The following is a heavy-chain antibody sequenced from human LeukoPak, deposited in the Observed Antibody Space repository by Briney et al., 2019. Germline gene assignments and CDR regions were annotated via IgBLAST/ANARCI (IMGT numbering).Heavy chain of an antibody. CDR3: ARVGVGDIHLDF. J-gene: IGHJ4*02. V-gene: IGHV4-38-2*02. CDR1: GYSISSGYY. CDR2: IHHSGST. Sequence: SETLSLTCIVSGYSISSGYYWGWIRQPPGKGLEWIGNIHHSGSTYCNPSLKSRVTISVGTSKNQFSLKLSSVTAADTAVYHCARVGVGDIHLDFWGQGTLVTVSS. D-gene: IGHD3-9*01.